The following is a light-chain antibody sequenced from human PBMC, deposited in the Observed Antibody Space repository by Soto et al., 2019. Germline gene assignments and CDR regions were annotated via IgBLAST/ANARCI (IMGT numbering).Light chain of an antibody. Sequence: EIVCAGSPINLNRSAEERAAHSCRASQSVGSYLAWYQQKPGLSPRLVMYDASNRATGIPARFSGSGSGTDFTLTSRNLDPEDFAVYQSRPRTMRAVTFGQGTRMENK. CDR1: QSVGSY. CDR2: DAS. V-gene: IGKV3-11*01. CDR3: RPRTMRAVT. J-gene: IGKJ5*01.